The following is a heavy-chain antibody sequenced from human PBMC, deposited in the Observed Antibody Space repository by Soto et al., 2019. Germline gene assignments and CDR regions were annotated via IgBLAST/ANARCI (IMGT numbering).Heavy chain of an antibody. D-gene: IGHD2-2*01. J-gene: IGHJ6*02. CDR2: IKQDGSEK. V-gene: IGHV3-7*01. CDR1: GFTFSNYW. Sequence: PGGSLRLSCAASGFTFSNYWINWGRQAPGKGLEWVANIKQDGSEKYFVDSVKGRFTISRDNAKNSLYLQMNSLRAEDTAVYYCARDLGRTAAGYYYYYAMGVWGQGTTVTVSS. CDR3: ARDLGRTAAGYYYYYAMGV.